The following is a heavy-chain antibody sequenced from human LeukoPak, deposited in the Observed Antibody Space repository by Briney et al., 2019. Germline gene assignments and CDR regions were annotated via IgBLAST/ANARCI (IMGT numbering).Heavy chain of an antibody. D-gene: IGHD3-10*01. CDR3: ARGRVLWFGELYYFDY. CDR1: GFTFSSYS. J-gene: IGHJ4*02. V-gene: IGHV3-21*01. CDR2: ISSSSSYI. Sequence: GGSLRLSCAASGFTFSSYSMNWVRQAPGKGLEWVSSISSSSSYIYYADSVKGRFTISRDNAKNSLYLQMNSLRAEDTAVYYCARGRVLWFGELYYFDYWGQGTLVTVSS.